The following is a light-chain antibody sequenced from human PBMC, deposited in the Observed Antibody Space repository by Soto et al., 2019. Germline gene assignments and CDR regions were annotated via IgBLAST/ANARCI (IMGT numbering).Light chain of an antibody. CDR3: QHYRTS. J-gene: IGKJ4*01. CDR1: QSVSSSY. V-gene: IGKV3-20*01. Sequence: EIVLTQSPGTLSLSPGERATLSCRASQSVSSSYVAWYQQKPGQAPRQLIYGASSRATGIPDRFSGSGAGTDCTLTITRLEPEDFAVYYCQHYRTSFGGGKRVESK. CDR2: GAS.